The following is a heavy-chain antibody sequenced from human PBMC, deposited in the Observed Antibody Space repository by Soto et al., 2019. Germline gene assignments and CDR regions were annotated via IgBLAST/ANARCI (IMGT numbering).Heavy chain of an antibody. CDR2: IFWDDDK. J-gene: IGHJ4*02. CDR3: AHRLIRVSDMVRGDGFDY. CDR1: GFSLSTSGVG. Sequence: QITLKESGPTLVKPTQTLTLTCTFSGFSLSTSGVGVGWIRQPPGKALEWLALIFWDDDKRYGPSLKSRLIITKYTSKNQVVLIMTNMDPVNTATYYCAHRLIRVSDMVRGDGFDYWGQGTLVTVSS. V-gene: IGHV2-5*05. D-gene: IGHD3-10*01.